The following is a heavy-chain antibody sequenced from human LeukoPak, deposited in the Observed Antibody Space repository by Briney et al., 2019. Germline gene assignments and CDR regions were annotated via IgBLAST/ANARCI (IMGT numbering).Heavy chain of an antibody. Sequence: GGSLRLSCAASGFTFSSYSMNWVRQAPGKGLEWVSCIDSSSRYIYYADSVKGRFTISRDNSKNTLYLQMNSLRAEDTAVYYCAKVSGAWGQGTLVTVSS. V-gene: IGHV3-21*04. J-gene: IGHJ4*02. CDR2: IDSSSRYI. D-gene: IGHD3-10*01. CDR1: GFTFSSYS. CDR3: AKVSGA.